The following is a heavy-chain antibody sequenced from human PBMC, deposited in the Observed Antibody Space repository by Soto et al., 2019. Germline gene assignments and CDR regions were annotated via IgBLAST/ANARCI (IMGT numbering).Heavy chain of an antibody. J-gene: IGHJ4*02. CDR1: GGSISSYY. D-gene: IGHD3-22*01. V-gene: IGHV4-59*01. CDR2: IYYSGST. CDR3: ASSVMGGYYYDSSGYLN. Sequence: SETLSLTCTVSGGSISSYYWSWIRQPPGKGLEWIGYIYYSGSTNYNPSLKSRVTISVDTSKNQFSLKLSSVTAADTAVYYCASSVMGGYYYDSSGYLNWGQGTLVTVSS.